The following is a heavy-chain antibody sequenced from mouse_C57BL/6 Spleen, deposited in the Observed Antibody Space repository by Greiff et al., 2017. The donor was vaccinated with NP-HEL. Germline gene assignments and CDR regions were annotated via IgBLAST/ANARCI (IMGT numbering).Heavy chain of an antibody. CDR1: GYTFTSYW. CDR3: ASPITTVVAPYYAMDY. D-gene: IGHD1-1*01. J-gene: IGHJ4*01. CDR2: INPSSGYT. V-gene: IGHV1-7*01. Sequence: QVQLQQSGAELAKPGASVKLSCKASGYTFTSYWMHWVKQRPGQGLEWIGYINPSSGYTKYNQKFKDKATLTADKSSSTAYMQLSSLTYEDSAVYYCASPITTVVAPYYAMDYWGQGTSVTVSS.